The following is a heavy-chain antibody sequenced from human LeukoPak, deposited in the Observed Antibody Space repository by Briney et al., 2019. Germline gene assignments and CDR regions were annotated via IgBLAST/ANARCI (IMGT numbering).Heavy chain of an antibody. Sequence: SETLSLTCAVSGASISSSNWWSWVRQSPGKGLEWIGEIYHCGSTNYNPSLKSRVSISLDKSKNQISLRLSSVTVADTAMYYCARDNPGGSFGDYDYWGQGTLVTVSS. CDR2: IYHCGST. J-gene: IGHJ4*02. CDR3: ARDNPGGSFGDYDY. V-gene: IGHV4-4*02. D-gene: IGHD4-17*01. CDR1: GASISSSNW.